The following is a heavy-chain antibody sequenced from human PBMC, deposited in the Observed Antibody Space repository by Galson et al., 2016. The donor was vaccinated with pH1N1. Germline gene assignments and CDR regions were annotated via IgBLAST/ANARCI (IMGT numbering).Heavy chain of an antibody. D-gene: IGHD2-8*02. CDR1: RFPFSSYW. CDR3: VREGAHSETYWYYYGMDV. V-gene: IGHV3-7*01. CDR2: IKQDGSEK. Sequence: SLRLSCAASRFPFSSYWMSWVRQAPGKGLEWVANIKQDGSEKYYVDSVKGRFTISRDNAKNSLYLQMNSLRAEDTAVYYCVREGAHSETYWYYYGMDVWGQGTTVTVSS. J-gene: IGHJ6*02.